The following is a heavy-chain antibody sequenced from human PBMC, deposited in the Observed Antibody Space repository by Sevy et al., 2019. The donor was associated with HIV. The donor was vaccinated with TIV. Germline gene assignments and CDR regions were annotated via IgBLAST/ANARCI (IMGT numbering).Heavy chain of an antibody. D-gene: IGHD3-10*01. Sequence: GGSLRLSCAASGFTLSSYWMSWVRQAPGKGLEWVANIKQDGSEKYYVDSVKGRFTISRDNAKNSLYLQMNSLRAEDTAVYYCAREVRGVISYYFDYWGQGTLVTVSS. V-gene: IGHV3-7*01. CDR2: IKQDGSEK. J-gene: IGHJ4*02. CDR3: AREVRGVISYYFDY. CDR1: GFTLSSYW.